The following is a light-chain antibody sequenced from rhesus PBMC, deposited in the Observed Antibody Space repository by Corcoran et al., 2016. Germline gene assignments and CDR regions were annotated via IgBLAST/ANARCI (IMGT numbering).Light chain of an antibody. CDR2: GAS. CDR3: PQYTTWPLT. V-gene: IGKV3-42*02. J-gene: IGKJ1*01. Sequence: EIVLTQSPATLSLSPGKRATLSCRASQSGSNNLAWYQQKPQQAPTLLLYGASNRAPGIPDRFTGNGSGTEFSLTIRSLEPEDFAVYYCPQYTTWPLTFGQGTKVEIK. CDR1: QSGSNN.